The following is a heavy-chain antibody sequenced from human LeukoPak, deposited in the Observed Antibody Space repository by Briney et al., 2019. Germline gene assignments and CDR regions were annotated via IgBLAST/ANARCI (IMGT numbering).Heavy chain of an antibody. J-gene: IGHJ4*02. CDR1: GGSFSGYY. Sequence: SETLSLTCAVYGGSFSGYYWSWIRQPPGKGLEWIGEINHSGSTNYNPSLKSRVTIPVDTSKNQFSLKLSSVTAADTAVYYCARGLAEMATIYYFDYWGQGTLVTVSS. CDR3: ARGLAEMATIYYFDY. CDR2: INHSGST. D-gene: IGHD5-24*01. V-gene: IGHV4-34*01.